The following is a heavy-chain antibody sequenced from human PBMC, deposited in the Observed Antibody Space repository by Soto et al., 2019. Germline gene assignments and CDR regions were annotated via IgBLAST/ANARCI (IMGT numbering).Heavy chain of an antibody. V-gene: IGHV3-30*18. J-gene: IGHJ5*02. D-gene: IGHD1-1*01. CDR3: AKDLNDPTGDNWFDP. CDR2: ISYDGSNK. Sequence: QVQLVESGGGVVQPGRSLRLSWAASGFTFSSYGMHWVRQAPGKGLEWVAVISYDGSNKYYADSVKGQFTISRDNSKNTLYLQMNSLRAEDTAVYYCAKDLNDPTGDNWFDPWGQGTLVTVSS. CDR1: GFTFSSYG.